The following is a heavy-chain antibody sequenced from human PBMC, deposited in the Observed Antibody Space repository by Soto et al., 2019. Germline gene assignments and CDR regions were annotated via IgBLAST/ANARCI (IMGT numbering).Heavy chain of an antibody. CDR1: GDSVSSNSAA. CDR2: TYYRSKWYN. D-gene: IGHD6-19*01. J-gene: IGHJ6*02. V-gene: IGHV6-1*01. CDR3: ARERESSGWYDYYYYGMDV. Sequence: SQTLSLTCAISGDSVSSNSAAWNWIRQSPSRGLEWLGRTYYRSKWYNDYAVSVKSRITINPDTSKNQFSLQLNSVTPEDTAVYYCARERESSGWYDYYYYGMDVWGQGTTVTVAS.